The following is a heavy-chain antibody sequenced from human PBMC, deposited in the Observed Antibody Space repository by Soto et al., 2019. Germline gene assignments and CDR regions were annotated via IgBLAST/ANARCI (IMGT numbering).Heavy chain of an antibody. Sequence: EVQLVQSGGQLVQPGGSLRLSCAASGFTFSNYWMHWVRQAPGKGLVWVSRINSDGSSTTYADSVKGRFTISRDNAKNTLYLQMSSLRAEDTAVYYCAKVPLATRIGFDYWGQGTLVTVSS. CDR1: GFTFSNYW. CDR2: INSDGSST. D-gene: IGHD5-12*01. CDR3: AKVPLATRIGFDY. J-gene: IGHJ4*02. V-gene: IGHV3-74*01.